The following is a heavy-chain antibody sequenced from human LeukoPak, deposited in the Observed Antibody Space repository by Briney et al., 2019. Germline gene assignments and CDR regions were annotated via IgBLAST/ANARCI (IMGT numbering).Heavy chain of an antibody. CDR1: GFTFSDYY. CDR2: ISSSGSTI. CDR3: AREQTPVTMIVVVNSRSHFDY. D-gene: IGHD3-22*01. J-gene: IGHJ4*02. Sequence: PGGSLRLSCAASGFTFSDYYMSWIRQAPGKGLEWVSYISSSGSTIYYADSVKGRFTISRDNAKNSLCLQMNSLRAEDTAVYYCAREQTPVTMIVVVNSRSHFDYWGQGTLVTVSS. V-gene: IGHV3-11*04.